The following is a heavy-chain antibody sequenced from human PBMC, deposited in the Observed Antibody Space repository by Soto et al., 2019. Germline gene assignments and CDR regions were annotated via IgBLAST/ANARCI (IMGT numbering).Heavy chain of an antibody. CDR3: ARECQKGSGSLFPYYYGMDV. CDR2: IYYSGST. D-gene: IGHD2-21*01. Sequence: SETLSLTCTVSGGSISSGGYYWSWIRQHPGKGLEWIGYIYYSGSTYYNPSLKSRVTISVDTSKNQFSLKLSSVTAADTAVYYCARECQKGSGSLFPYYYGMDVWGQGTTVTVSS. CDR1: GGSISSGGYY. J-gene: IGHJ6*02. V-gene: IGHV4-31*03.